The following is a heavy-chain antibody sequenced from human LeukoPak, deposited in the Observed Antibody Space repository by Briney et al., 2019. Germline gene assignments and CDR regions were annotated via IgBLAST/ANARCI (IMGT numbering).Heavy chain of an antibody. CDR3: ARDGGGSYYFVH. V-gene: IGHV3-33*08. D-gene: IGHD1-26*01. CDR1: RFTFSSFA. Sequence: GGSLRLSCTASRFTFSSFAMSWARQAPGKGLEWVAVIWFDGSNKYYADSVKGRFTMSRDNSKNTLYLQMNSLRAEDTAVYYCARDGGGSYYFVHWGQGTLVTVSS. CDR2: IWFDGSNK. J-gene: IGHJ4*02.